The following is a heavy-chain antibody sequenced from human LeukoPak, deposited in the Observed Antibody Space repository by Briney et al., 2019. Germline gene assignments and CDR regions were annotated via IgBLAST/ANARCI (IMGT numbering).Heavy chain of an antibody. CDR3: AKAGYIYGSGDFDY. D-gene: IGHD5-18*01. V-gene: IGHV1-18*01. Sequence: ASVKVSCKASGYTFTDYGITWARQAPGQGLEWMGWISASSGDTKYAQKLQGRVTMTTDTSTSTAYMELRSLRSDDTAVYYRAKAGYIYGSGDFDYWGQGTLVTVSS. CDR2: ISASSGDT. J-gene: IGHJ4*02. CDR1: GYTFTDYG.